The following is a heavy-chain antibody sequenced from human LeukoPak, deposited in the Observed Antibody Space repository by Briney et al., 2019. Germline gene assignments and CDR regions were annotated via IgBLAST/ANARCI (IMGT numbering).Heavy chain of an antibody. CDR3: ARTKWELLRGDWFDP. Sequence: SETLSLTCAVSGGSISSGGYSWSWIRQPPGKGLEWIGYIYHSGSTYYNPSLKSRVTISVDRSKNQFSLKLSSVTAADTAMYYCARTKWELLRGDWFDPWGQGTLVTVSS. V-gene: IGHV4-30-2*01. J-gene: IGHJ5*02. CDR2: IYHSGST. CDR1: GGSISSGGYS. D-gene: IGHD1-26*01.